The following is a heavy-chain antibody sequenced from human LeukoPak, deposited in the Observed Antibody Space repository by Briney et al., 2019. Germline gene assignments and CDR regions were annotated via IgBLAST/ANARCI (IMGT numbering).Heavy chain of an antibody. CDR2: IYHDGRT. Sequence: PGGSLRLSCAASGFTFSSYAMSWVRQAPGKGLEWIADIYHDGRTNYNPSLNSRVTISLDKSKNNFSLKLTSVTAADTAVYYCARGTGGGDSPNNWFDPWGQGTLVTVSS. CDR1: GFTFSSYAM. CDR3: ARGTGGGDSPNNWFDP. J-gene: IGHJ5*02. D-gene: IGHD2-21*02. V-gene: IGHV4-4*02.